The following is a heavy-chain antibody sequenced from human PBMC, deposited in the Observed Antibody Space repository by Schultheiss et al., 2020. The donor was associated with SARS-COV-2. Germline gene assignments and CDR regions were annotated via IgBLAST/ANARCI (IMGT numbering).Heavy chain of an antibody. CDR3: AREKCGGDCYSGFGFDY. Sequence: GSLRLSCAASGFTFSSYGMHWVRQATGKGLEWVSAIGTAGDPYYTGSVKGRFTISRENAKNSLYLQMNSLRAEDTAVYYCAREKCGGDCYSGFGFDYWGQGTLVTVSS. CDR2: IGTAGDP. CDR1: GFTFSSYG. J-gene: IGHJ4*02. V-gene: IGHV3-13*05. D-gene: IGHD2-21*01.